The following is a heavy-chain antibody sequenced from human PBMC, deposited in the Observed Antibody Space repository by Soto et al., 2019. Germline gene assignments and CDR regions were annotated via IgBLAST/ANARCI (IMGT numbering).Heavy chain of an antibody. D-gene: IGHD3-9*01. CDR3: AKDTYYDILTGYYRNQAYDY. V-gene: IGHV3-23*01. CDR2: ISGSGGST. J-gene: IGHJ4*02. Sequence: GGSLRLSCAASGFTFSSYAMSWVRQAPGKGLEWVSAISGSGGSTYYADSVKGRFTISRDNSKNTLYLQMNSLRAEDTAVYYCAKDTYYDILTGYYRNQAYDYWGQGTLVTVSS. CDR1: GFTFSSYA.